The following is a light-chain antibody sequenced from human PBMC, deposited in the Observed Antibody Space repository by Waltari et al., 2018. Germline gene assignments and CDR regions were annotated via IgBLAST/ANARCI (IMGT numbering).Light chain of an antibody. CDR2: EAS. V-gene: IGKV1-NL1*01. CDR3: QHYYSTPLT. J-gene: IGKJ4*01. CDR1: QGITND. Sequence: DIQMTQSPSSLSASVGDRVTITCRSSQGITNDLAWYQQKPGETPKLLIYEASSLQSGIPSRFSGSGSGTDFTLTISSLQSEDFATYYCQHYYSTPLTFGGGTKVEIK.